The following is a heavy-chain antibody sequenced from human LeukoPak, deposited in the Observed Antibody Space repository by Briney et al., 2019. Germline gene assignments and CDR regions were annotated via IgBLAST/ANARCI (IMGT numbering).Heavy chain of an antibody. Sequence: SETLSLTCTVSGGSISSRGYYCGWIRQPPGKGLEWIGGISYSGSTYYNPSLKSPVTVSADTSKNQFSLKLSSVTAADTAVYYCARGAAAGIDSWGQGILVTVSS. CDR2: ISYSGST. CDR3: ARGAAAGIDS. V-gene: IGHV4-39*01. CDR1: GGSISSRGYY. J-gene: IGHJ5*01. D-gene: IGHD6-13*01.